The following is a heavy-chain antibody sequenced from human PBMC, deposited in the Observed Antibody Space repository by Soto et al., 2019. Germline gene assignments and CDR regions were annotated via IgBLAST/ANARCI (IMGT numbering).Heavy chain of an antibody. V-gene: IGHV1-69*13. D-gene: IGHD5-18*01. CDR2: IIPVFGTV. J-gene: IGHJ6*02. CDR1: GGTLSSYV. Sequence: ASVKVSCKASGGTLSSYVISWVRQAPGQGLEWMGGIIPVFGTVNYAQKFQGRVTITADESTTTAYMELRSLRSEDAAVYYCARAQRIQLWASGMDVWGQGTTVTVSS. CDR3: ARAQRIQLWASGMDV.